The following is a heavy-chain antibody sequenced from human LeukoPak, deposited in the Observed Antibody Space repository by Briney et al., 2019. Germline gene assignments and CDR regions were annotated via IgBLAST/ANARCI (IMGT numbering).Heavy chain of an antibody. J-gene: IGHJ4*02. Sequence: SETLSLTCTVSGYSISSGYYWGWIRQPPGKGLGWIGNIYHNGSTDYNPSLKSRVTISVDTSKNQFSLKLSSVTAADTAVYYCATDFWSGTNIIDYWGQGTLVTVSS. D-gene: IGHD3-3*01. V-gene: IGHV4-38-2*02. CDR1: GYSISSGYY. CDR2: IYHNGST. CDR3: ATDFWSGTNIIDY.